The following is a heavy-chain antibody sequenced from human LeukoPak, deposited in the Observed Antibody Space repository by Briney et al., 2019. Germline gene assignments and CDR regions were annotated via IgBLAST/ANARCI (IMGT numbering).Heavy chain of an antibody. Sequence: GGSLRLSCAASGFTFSSYAMSWVRQAPGKGLEWVSVIYSGGSTFYADSVKGRFTVSRDSSKNTLFLQMFSLRVDDAAVYYCARLNEGYHYYYMDVWGKGTTVTVSS. CDR1: GFTFSSYA. D-gene: IGHD1-1*01. CDR3: ARLNEGYHYYYMDV. V-gene: IGHV3-66*02. J-gene: IGHJ6*03. CDR2: IYSGGST.